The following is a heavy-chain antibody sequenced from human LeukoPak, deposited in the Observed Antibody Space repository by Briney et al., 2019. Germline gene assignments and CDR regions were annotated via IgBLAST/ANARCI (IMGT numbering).Heavy chain of an antibody. CDR1: GFTFSSYE. Sequence: GGSLRLSCAASGFTFSSYEMNWVRQAPGKGPEWVSYISSSDSSRYYADSVKGRFTIFRDNAKKSLYLQMTSLRAEDTAVYYCATEASHINSSASCGQGTLVTASS. CDR2: ISSSDSSR. CDR3: ATEASHINSSAS. J-gene: IGHJ1*01. D-gene: IGHD2-2*01. V-gene: IGHV3-48*03.